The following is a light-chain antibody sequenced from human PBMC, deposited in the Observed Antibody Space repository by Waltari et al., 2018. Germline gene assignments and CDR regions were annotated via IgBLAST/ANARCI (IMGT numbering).Light chain of an antibody. CDR1: NSNVDILHL. J-gene: IGLJ1*01. CDR2: GIS. CDR3: CSFAGYGIYV. V-gene: IGLV2-23*02. Sequence: QSALTQPASVSGSPGQSITISCTAVNSNVDILHLVSWYQHHPGRNPRLLIYGISQRPSGISNRCSGSKSGNTASLTISGRQPEDEADYFCCSFAGYGIYVFGSGTQVSVL.